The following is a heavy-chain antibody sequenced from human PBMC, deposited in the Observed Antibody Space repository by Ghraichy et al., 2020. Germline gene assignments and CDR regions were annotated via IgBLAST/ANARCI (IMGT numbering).Heavy chain of an antibody. V-gene: IGHV3-33*01. CDR1: GFTLRIYG. CDR2: IWFDGTNK. CDR3: ATPTGDWSY. D-gene: IGHD7-27*01. Sequence: GESLNISCAASGFTLRIYGVHWVRQAPGKGLQWVAMIWFDGTNKYFADSVKGRFTISRDNSKNTVYLQMDSLGVDDTGVYYCATPTGDWSYWGQGTLVTVSS. J-gene: IGHJ4*02.